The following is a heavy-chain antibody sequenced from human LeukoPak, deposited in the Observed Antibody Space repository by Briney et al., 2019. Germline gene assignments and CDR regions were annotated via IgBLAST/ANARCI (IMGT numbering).Heavy chain of an antibody. CDR2: IYYSGST. D-gene: IGHD2-21*01. CDR1: GGSMTSYY. J-gene: IGHJ4*02. V-gene: IGHV4-59*01. Sequence: SETLSLTCTVSGGSMTSYYWSWIRQPPGKGLEWIGYIYYSGSTKYNPSLKSRVTISVDTSKNQFSLKLNSMTTADTAVYYCARGGFQSVYWGQGTLVTVSS. CDR3: ARGGFQSVY.